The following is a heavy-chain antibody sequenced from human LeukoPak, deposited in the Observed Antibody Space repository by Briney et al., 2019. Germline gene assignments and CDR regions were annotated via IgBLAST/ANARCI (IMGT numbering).Heavy chain of an antibody. D-gene: IGHD3-10*01. CDR2: INHSGST. V-gene: IGHV4-34*01. CDR1: GGSFSGYY. J-gene: IGHJ6*03. Sequence: SETLSLTCAVYGGSFSGYYWSWIRQPPGKGLEWIGEINHSGSTNYNPSLKSRVTISVDTSKNQFSLKLSSVTAADTAVYYCARGHYYYGSGRFSYYYYMGVWGKRTTVTVSS. CDR3: ARGHYYYGSGRFSYYYYMGV.